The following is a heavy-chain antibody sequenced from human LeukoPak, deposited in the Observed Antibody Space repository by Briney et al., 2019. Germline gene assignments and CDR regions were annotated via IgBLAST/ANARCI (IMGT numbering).Heavy chain of an antibody. Sequence: GGSLRLSCATSGFSFNNDWMDWVRQAPGKGLEWVANINQDGSEKNCLDAVKGRFTISRDNAQNSLYLQMNGLRVEDTAVYYCTRRLDEWGQGTLVTVSS. CDR2: INQDGSEK. J-gene: IGHJ4*02. D-gene: IGHD3-16*01. CDR1: GFSFNNDW. CDR3: TRRLDE. V-gene: IGHV3-7*01.